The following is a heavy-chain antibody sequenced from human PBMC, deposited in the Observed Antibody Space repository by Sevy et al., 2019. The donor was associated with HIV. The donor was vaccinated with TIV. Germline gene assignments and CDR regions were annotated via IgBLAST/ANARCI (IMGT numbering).Heavy chain of an antibody. CDR3: SKSAEDYIQTWYPPDY. J-gene: IGHJ4*02. D-gene: IGHD5-18*01. Sequence: GGSLRLSCVASGFSFSSYGMHWVRQAPGKGLEWVALISYHGTNKYYGDSVRGRFTVSRDNSRNTLYLQMDSLRAEDTAVYYWSKSAEDYIQTWYPPDYWGQGTLVTVSS. CDR1: GFSFSSYG. V-gene: IGHV3-30*18. CDR2: ISYHGTNK.